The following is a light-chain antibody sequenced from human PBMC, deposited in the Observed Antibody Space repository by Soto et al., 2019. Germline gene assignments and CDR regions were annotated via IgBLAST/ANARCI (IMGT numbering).Light chain of an antibody. CDR2: RNN. V-gene: IGLV1-47*01. CDR1: SSNIGSNY. CDR3: AAWDDSLSVVA. Sequence: QLVLTQPPSASGTPGQRVTISCSGSSSNIGSNYVYWYQHLPGTAPKLLIYRNNQRPSGVPDRFSDSKSGTSASLAISGLRSEDEADYYCAAWDDSLSVVAFGGGTKLTVL. J-gene: IGLJ2*01.